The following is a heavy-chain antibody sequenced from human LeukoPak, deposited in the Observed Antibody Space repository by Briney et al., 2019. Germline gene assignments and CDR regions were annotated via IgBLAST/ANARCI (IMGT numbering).Heavy chain of an antibody. CDR3: ARAQKASSWFDY. CDR1: GGSISSGGYY. CDR2: IYYSGNT. J-gene: IGHJ4*02. V-gene: IGHV4-61*08. D-gene: IGHD6-13*01. Sequence: SETLSLTCTVSGGSISSGGYYWSWIRQPPGKGLEWIGYIYYSGNTNYNPSLKSRVTISVDTSKIQFSLKLSSVTAADTAVYYCARAQKASSWFDYWGQGTLVTVSS.